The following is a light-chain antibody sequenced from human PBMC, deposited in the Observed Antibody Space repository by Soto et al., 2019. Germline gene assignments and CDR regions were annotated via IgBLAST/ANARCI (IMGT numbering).Light chain of an antibody. CDR3: QQYNSYPLT. CDR1: QSISSW. CDR2: DAS. V-gene: IGKV1-5*01. Sequence: DLQMAPFPSPPSDSVGDRVHHTCRASQSISSWLAWYQQKPGKAPKLLIYDASSLESGVPSRFSGSGSGTEFTLTISSLQPDDFATYYCQQYNSYPLTFGQGTKVDIK. J-gene: IGKJ1*01.